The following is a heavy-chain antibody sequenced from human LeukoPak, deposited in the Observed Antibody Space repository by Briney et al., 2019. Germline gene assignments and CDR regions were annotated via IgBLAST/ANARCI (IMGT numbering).Heavy chain of an antibody. J-gene: IGHJ4*02. CDR2: INPNSGGT. CDR1: GYTFTGYY. D-gene: IGHD3-16*01. V-gene: IGHV1-2*02. CDR3: ARSLHYDYVWGGSPDHTSFDY. Sequence: GASVKVSCKASGYTFTGYYMHWVRQAPGQGLEWMGWINPNSGGTNYAQKFQGRVTMTRDTSISTAYMELSRLRSDDTAVYYCARSLHYDYVWGGSPDHTSFDYWGQGTLVTVSS.